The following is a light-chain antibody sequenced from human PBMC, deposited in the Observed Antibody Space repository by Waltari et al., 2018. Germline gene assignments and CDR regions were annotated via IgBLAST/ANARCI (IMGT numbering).Light chain of an antibody. V-gene: IGLV2-14*03. CDR3: SSYTSSSTLEGV. CDR2: DVS. CDR1: SSDVGGSNY. J-gene: IGLJ1*01. Sequence: QSALTQPASVSGSPGQSITISCTGTSSDVGGSNYFYWYQQHPGKAPKLMIYDVSNRPSGVSNRFSGSKSGNTASLTISGLQAEDEADYYCSSYTSSSTLEGVFGTGTKVTVL.